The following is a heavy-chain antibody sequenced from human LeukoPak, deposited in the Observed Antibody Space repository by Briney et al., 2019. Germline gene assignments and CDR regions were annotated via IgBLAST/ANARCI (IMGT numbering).Heavy chain of an antibody. Sequence: GGYLRLSCAASGFTFDDYGMSWVRQAPGKGLEWVSGINWNGGSTGYADSVKGRFTISRDNAKNSLYLQMNSLRAEDTALYYCARLPTYCSSTSCYTSYYMDVWGKGTTVTVSS. J-gene: IGHJ6*03. CDR3: ARLPTYCSSTSCYTSYYMDV. CDR2: INWNGGST. D-gene: IGHD2-2*02. CDR1: GFTFDDYG. V-gene: IGHV3-20*04.